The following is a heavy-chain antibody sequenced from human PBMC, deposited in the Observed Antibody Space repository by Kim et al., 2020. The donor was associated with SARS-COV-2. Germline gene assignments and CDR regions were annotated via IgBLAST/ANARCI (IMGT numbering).Heavy chain of an antibody. CDR3: VKDSSSSS. CDR1: GFNFSSHW. Sequence: GGSLRLSCAASGFNFSSHWMHWVRQVPGKGLVGVARINPDGTSTTYADSVKGRFTIYRDSAKNTLSLQMNSLRVEDTAVYYCVKDSSSSSWGQGTLVTVSS. D-gene: IGHD6-13*01. J-gene: IGHJ4*02. V-gene: IGHV3-74*01. CDR2: INPDGTST.